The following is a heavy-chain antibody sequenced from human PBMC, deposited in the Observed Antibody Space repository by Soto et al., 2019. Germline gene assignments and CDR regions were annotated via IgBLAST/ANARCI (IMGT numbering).Heavy chain of an antibody. CDR3: ARDRYYYDSSGYPYFDYFDY. CDR1: GGTFSSYA. CDR2: IIPIFGTA. Sequence: QVQLVQSGAEVKKPGSSVKVSCKASGGTFSSYAISWVRQAPGQGLEWMGGIIPIFGTANYAQKFQGRVTITADESTSTAYMELSSLRSEDTAVYYCARDRYYYDSSGYPYFDYFDYRGQGTLVTVSS. V-gene: IGHV1-69*01. J-gene: IGHJ4*02. D-gene: IGHD3-22*01.